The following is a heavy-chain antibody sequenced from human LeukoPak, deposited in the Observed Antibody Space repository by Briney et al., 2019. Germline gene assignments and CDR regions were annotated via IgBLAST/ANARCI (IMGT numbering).Heavy chain of an antibody. Sequence: PGGSLRLSCAASGFTFSSYSMNWVRQAPGKGLEWVSYISSSSNTIYYADSVKGRFTISRDNAKNSLFLQMNSLRDEDTAVYYCARVSSSWFYYFDYWGQGTLVTVSS. J-gene: IGHJ4*02. CDR3: ARVSSSWFYYFDY. CDR1: GFTFSSYS. V-gene: IGHV3-48*02. CDR2: ISSSSNTI. D-gene: IGHD6-13*01.